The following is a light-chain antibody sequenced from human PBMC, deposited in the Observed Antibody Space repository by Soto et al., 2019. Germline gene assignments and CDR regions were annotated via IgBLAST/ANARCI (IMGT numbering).Light chain of an antibody. V-gene: IGKV3-20*01. CDR2: GAS. CDR3: QQYGSSPRT. CDR1: QSISSTY. J-gene: IGKJ1*01. Sequence: EIVLTQSPGTLSLSPGERATLSCRASQSISSTYLTWYHQRPGQAPRLLIYGASSRATGIPDRFSGSGSGIDFTLTISRLEPEDFAVYYCQQYGSSPRTFGQGTKVYIK.